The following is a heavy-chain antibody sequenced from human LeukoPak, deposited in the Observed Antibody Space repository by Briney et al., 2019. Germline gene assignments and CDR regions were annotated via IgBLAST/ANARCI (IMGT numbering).Heavy chain of an antibody. CDR3: AKLAAVVPAALGDY. D-gene: IGHD2-2*01. Sequence: GGSLRLSCAASGFTFSSYAMSWVRRAPGKGLEWVSAISGSGGSTYYADSVKGRFTISRDNSKNTLYLQMNSLRAEDTAVYYCAKLAAVVPAALGDYWGQGTLVTVSS. V-gene: IGHV3-23*01. J-gene: IGHJ4*02. CDR2: ISGSGGST. CDR1: GFTFSSYA.